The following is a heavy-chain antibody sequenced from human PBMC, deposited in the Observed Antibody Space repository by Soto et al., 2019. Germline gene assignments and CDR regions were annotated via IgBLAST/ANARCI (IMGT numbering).Heavy chain of an antibody. Sequence: QVQLVESGGGVVQPGRSLRLSCAASGFTFSIYGMHWVRHAPGKGLEWVAMISFEGREKYYTDSVKGRFHIYRDSSKNTMYLQMDSLRVEDTAVYYCARDRRLYYSDAFDIWGQGTTVTVSS. D-gene: IGHD1-26*01. CDR3: ARDRRLYYSDAFDI. CDR2: ISFEGREK. CDR1: GFTFSIYG. V-gene: IGHV3-30*03. J-gene: IGHJ3*02.